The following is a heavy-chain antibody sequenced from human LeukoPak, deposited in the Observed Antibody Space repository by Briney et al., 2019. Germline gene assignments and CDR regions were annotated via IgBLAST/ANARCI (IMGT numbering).Heavy chain of an antibody. CDR1: GFTFSSYA. D-gene: IGHD3-22*01. Sequence: GGSLRLSCAASGFTFSSYAMSWVRQAPGKGLEWVSAISGSGGSTYYADSVKGRFTISRDNSKNMLSLQMNSLRAEDTAVYFCAKDRGLIGEFDYWGQGTLVTVSS. V-gene: IGHV3-23*01. J-gene: IGHJ4*02. CDR3: AKDRGLIGEFDY. CDR2: ISGSGGST.